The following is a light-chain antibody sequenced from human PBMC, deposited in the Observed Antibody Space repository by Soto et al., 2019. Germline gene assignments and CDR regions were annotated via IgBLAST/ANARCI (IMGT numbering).Light chain of an antibody. Sequence: QSVLTQPPSVSGAPGQRVTISCTGSSSNIGAGYDVHWYQQLPGTAPKLLIYGNSNRPSGVPDRFSGSKSGTSASLAITGLQAKDEADYYCQSYDSSLSGSTVFGGGTKLTVL. J-gene: IGLJ3*02. CDR1: SSNIGAGYD. V-gene: IGLV1-40*01. CDR2: GNS. CDR3: QSYDSSLSGSTV.